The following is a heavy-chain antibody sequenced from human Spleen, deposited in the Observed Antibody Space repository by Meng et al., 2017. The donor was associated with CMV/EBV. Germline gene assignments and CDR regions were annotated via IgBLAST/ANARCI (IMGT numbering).Heavy chain of an antibody. CDR2: IYHSGST. CDR3: ARASGSTSSGWFDP. Sequence: VSGGAISSSNWWGWVRQPPGKVLGWIGEIYHSGSTNYNPSLKSRVTISVDKSKNQFSLKLSSVTASDTAVYYCARASGSTSSGWFDPWGQGTLVTVSS. J-gene: IGHJ5*02. CDR1: GGAISSSNW. V-gene: IGHV4-4*02. D-gene: IGHD2-2*01.